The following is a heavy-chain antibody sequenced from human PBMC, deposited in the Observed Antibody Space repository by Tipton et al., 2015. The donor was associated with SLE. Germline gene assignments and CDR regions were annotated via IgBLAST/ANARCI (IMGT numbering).Heavy chain of an antibody. CDR3: ARRGVGATYWYFDL. Sequence: GSLRLSCAASGFTFSDYYMSWIRQAPGKGLEWLSYISSSGSTIYYADSVKGRFTISRDNAKNSLYLQMNSLRVEDTAVYYCARRGVGATYWYFDLWGRGTLVTVSS. J-gene: IGHJ2*01. D-gene: IGHD1-26*01. CDR2: ISSSGSTI. V-gene: IGHV3-11*04. CDR1: GFTFSDYY.